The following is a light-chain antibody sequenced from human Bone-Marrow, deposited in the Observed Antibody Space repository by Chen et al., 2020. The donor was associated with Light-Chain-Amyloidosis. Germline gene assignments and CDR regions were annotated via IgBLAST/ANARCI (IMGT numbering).Light chain of an antibody. CDR2: EDS. Sequence: SYVLTQPSSVSVAPGQTATIACGGNNIGSTSVHWYQQTPGQAPLLVVYEDSVRPSGIPERLSGSNSGNTATLTISRVEAGDEADYYCQVWDRSSDRPVFGGGTKLTVL. V-gene: IGLV3-21*02. CDR3: QVWDRSSDRPV. CDR1: NIGSTS. J-gene: IGLJ3*02.